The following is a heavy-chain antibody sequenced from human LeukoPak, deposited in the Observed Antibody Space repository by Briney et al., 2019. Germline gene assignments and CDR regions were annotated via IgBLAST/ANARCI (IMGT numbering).Heavy chain of an antibody. CDR2: IRSKAYGGTT. D-gene: IGHD6-19*01. V-gene: IGHV3-49*03. CDR3: TASSGWYYFDY. J-gene: IGHJ4*02. Sequence: GGSLRLSCTASGFTFGDYAMSWFRQAPGKGLEWVGFIRSKAYGGTTEYAASVKGRFTISRDDSKSIAYLQMNSLKTGDTAVYYCTASSGWYYFDYWGRGTLVTVSS. CDR1: GFTFGDYA.